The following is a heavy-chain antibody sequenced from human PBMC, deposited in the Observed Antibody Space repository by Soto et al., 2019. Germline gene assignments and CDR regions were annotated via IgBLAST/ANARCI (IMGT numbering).Heavy chain of an antibody. V-gene: IGHV1-46*01. CDR3: ARDEDSGYYYSGRSYNWFDP. CDR1: GSTFTSYY. J-gene: IGHJ5*02. Sequence: SSVTFSCTASGSTFTSYYMHWVRHAPVQVLEFMGIMNPSGGSTSYAQKFQGRVTMTRDTSTSTVYMELSSLRSEDTAVYYCARDEDSGYYYSGRSYNWFDPWGQGTLVTVSS. CDR2: MNPSGGST. D-gene: IGHD3-22*01.